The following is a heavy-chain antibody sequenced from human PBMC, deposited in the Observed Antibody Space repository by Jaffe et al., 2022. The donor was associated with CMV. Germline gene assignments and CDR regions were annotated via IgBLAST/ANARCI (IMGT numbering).Heavy chain of an antibody. CDR1: GFTFSSYW. V-gene: IGHV3-7*03. Sequence: EVQLVESGGGLVQPGGSLRLSCAASGFTFSSYWMSWVRQAPGKGLEWVANIKQDGSEKYYVDSVKGRFTISRDNAKNSLYLQMNSLRAEDTAVYYCARDFREVVAAIRPDYYYYYYMDVWGKGTTVTVSS. CDR3: ARDFREVVAAIRPDYYYYYYMDV. CDR2: IKQDGSEK. D-gene: IGHD2-21*02. J-gene: IGHJ6*03.